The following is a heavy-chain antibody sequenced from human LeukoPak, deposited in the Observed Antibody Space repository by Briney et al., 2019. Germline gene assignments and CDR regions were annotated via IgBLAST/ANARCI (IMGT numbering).Heavy chain of an antibody. V-gene: IGHV1-18*01. CDR3: ERDGGYYYDSSGYYFEY. CDR1: GYTFTRDG. D-gene: IGHD3-22*01. CDR2: ISDNNVST. J-gene: IGHJ4*02. Sequence: ASVKVSCKASGYTFTRDGISWVRQAPGQGLEWRGWISDNNVSTNYAQKFQGRVTMSTDTSTNTAYMELRSLRSDDTAVYYCERDGGYYYDSSGYYFEYWGQGTLVTVSS.